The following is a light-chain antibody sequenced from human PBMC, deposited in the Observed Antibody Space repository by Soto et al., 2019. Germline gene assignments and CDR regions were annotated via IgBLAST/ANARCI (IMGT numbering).Light chain of an antibody. J-gene: IGKJ2*01. Sequence: EIVMTQSPATLSVSPGERATLSCRASQSVSSNLAWYQQKPGQAPRLLIYGPSTRATCIPARFSGSGSGTEFTLTLSSLQSEYFAVYYCQQYNNWPRTFVQGTKLEIK. CDR1: QSVSSN. CDR2: GPS. CDR3: QQYNNWPRT. V-gene: IGKV3-15*01.